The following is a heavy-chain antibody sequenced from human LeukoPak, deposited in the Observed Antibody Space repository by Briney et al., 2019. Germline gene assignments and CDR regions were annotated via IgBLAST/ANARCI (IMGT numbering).Heavy chain of an antibody. CDR3: ARGATRGSYGYRTIDY. CDR2: IWYDGSNK. J-gene: IGHJ4*02. CDR1: GFTFSSYG. D-gene: IGHD5-18*01. V-gene: IGHV3-33*01. Sequence: GGSLRPSCAASGFTFSSYGMHWVRQAPGKGLEWVAVIWYDGSNKYYADSVKGRFTISRDNSKNTLYLQMNSLRAEDTAVYYCARGATRGSYGYRTIDYWGQGTLVTVSS.